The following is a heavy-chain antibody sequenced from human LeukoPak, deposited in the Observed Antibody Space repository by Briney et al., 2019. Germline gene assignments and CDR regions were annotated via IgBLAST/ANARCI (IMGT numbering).Heavy chain of an antibody. CDR2: ISSSSSYI. CDR1: GFTFSNYA. V-gene: IGHV3-21*01. J-gene: IGHJ4*02. D-gene: IGHD6-25*01. Sequence: GGSLRLSCAASGFTFSNYAMTWVRQAPGKGLEWVSSISSSSSYIYYADSVKGRFTISRDNAKNSLYLQMNSLRAEDTAVYYCARDVRQRGFDYWGQGTLVTVSS. CDR3: ARDVRQRGFDY.